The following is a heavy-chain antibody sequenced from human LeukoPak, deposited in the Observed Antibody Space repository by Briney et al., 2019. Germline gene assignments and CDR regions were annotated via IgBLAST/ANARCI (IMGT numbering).Heavy chain of an antibody. CDR2: ISYDGSNK. V-gene: IGHV3-30*18. J-gene: IGHJ4*02. D-gene: IGHD3-3*01. CDR1: GFTFSSYG. CDR3: AKDFSDFWSGLGY. Sequence: GGSLRLSCAASGFTFSSYGMHWVRQAPGKGLEWVAVISYDGSNKYYADSVKGRFTISRDNSKNTLYLQMNSLRAEDTAVYYCAKDFSDFWSGLGYWGQGTLVTVSS.